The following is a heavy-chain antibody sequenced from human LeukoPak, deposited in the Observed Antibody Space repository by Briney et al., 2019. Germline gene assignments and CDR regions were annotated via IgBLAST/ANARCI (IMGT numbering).Heavy chain of an antibody. CDR2: IYSGGST. CDR3: ARDMSSSWIFDY. Sequence: GGSLRLSCAASGFTVSSNYMSWVRQAPGKGLEWVSVIYSGGSTYYADSVKGRFTISRDNSKNTLYLQMNSLRAEDPAVYYCARDMSSSWIFDYWGQGTLVTVSS. V-gene: IGHV3-66*01. J-gene: IGHJ4*02. CDR1: GFTVSSNY. D-gene: IGHD6-13*01.